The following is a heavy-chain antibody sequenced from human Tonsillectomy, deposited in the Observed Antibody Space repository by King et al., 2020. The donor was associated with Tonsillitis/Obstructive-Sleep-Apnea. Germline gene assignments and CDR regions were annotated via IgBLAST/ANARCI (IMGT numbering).Heavy chain of an antibody. J-gene: IGHJ4*02. CDR2: ISGNGDDI. CDR1: GFTFSSYA. CDR3: AKDDCSGASCFFGFEH. Sequence: VQLVESGGGLVQPGGSLRVSCAASGFTFSSYAMSWVRQAPGKGLEWGSGISGNGDDIYYADSVKGRFTISRDSSKKTLYLQMNSLRGEDTAIYYCAKDDCSGASCFFGFEHWGQGTLVTVSS. V-gene: IGHV3-23*04. D-gene: IGHD2-15*01.